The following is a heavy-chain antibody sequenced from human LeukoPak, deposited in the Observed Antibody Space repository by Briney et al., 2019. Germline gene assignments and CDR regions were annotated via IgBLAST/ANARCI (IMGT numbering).Heavy chain of an antibody. V-gene: IGHV4-39*07. Sequence: SETLSLTCTVSGGSISSSSYYWGWIRQPPGKGLEWIGSIYHSGSTYYNPSLKSRVTISVDTSKNQFSLKLSSVTAADTAVYYCARDVITFGGVIVSGEFDPWGQGTLVTVSS. CDR1: GGSISSSSYY. CDR2: IYHSGST. J-gene: IGHJ5*02. D-gene: IGHD3-16*02. CDR3: ARDVITFGGVIVSGEFDP.